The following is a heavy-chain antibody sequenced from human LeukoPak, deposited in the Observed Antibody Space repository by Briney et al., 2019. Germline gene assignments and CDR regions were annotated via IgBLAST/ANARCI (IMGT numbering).Heavy chain of an antibody. CDR1: GFTIDESA. CDR3: AKAMAAPGAFDI. V-gene: IGHV3-9*01. Sequence: PGGSLRLSCAASGFTIDESAMHWVRQAPGKGLEWVSGIGWDSNSIIYADSVKGRFTISRDNAKNSLYLQMNSLRAEDTALYYCAKAMAAPGAFDIWGQGTVVTVSS. J-gene: IGHJ3*02. CDR2: IGWDSNSI. D-gene: IGHD5-24*01.